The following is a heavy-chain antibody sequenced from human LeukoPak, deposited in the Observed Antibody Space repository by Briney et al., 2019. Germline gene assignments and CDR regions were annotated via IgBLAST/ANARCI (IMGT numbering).Heavy chain of an antibody. CDR2: ISYDGTSK. CDR3: AKEPTGGFDI. V-gene: IGHV3-30*18. J-gene: IGHJ3*02. D-gene: IGHD2-8*02. CDR1: GFTFSSYG. Sequence: GRSLRLSCAASGFTFSSYGMQWVRQAPGKWLEWVALISYDGTSKYYADSVKGRFTISRDNSKNTLYLRMNSLRPEDTALCYCAKEPTGGFDIWGQGTMVTVSS.